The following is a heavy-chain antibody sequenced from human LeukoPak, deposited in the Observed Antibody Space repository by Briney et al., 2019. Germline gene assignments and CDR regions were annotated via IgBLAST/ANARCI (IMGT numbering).Heavy chain of an antibody. CDR3: ARGLTTIDY. CDR1: GGTFSSYA. CDR2: INPNFGGT. V-gene: IGHV1-2*02. D-gene: IGHD4-11*01. Sequence: ASVKVSCKASGGTFSSYAISWVRQAPGQGLEWMGWINPNFGGTDYAQRFQGRVTMTRDTSISTVYMELSRLRSDDTAVYYCARGLTTIDYWGQGTLVTVSS. J-gene: IGHJ4*02.